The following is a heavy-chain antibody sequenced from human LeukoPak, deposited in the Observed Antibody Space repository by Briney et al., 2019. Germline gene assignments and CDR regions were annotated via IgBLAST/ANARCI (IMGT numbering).Heavy chain of an antibody. D-gene: IGHD6-6*01. J-gene: IGHJ4*02. Sequence: SETLSLTCTVSGDSISSSYWSWIRQPPRRGLEWIGHIYDSGSTNYNPSLKSRVTISVDTSKHQFSLRLSSVTAADTAVYYCAKYSTSPYVTTRIGYWGQGTLVTVSS. CDR2: IYDSGST. CDR1: GDSISSSY. CDR3: AKYSTSPYVTTRIGY. V-gene: IGHV4-59*01.